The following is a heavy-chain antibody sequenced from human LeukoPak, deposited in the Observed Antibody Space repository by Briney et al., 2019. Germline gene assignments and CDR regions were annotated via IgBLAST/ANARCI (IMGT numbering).Heavy chain of an antibody. J-gene: IGHJ5*02. CDR1: GGTFSSYA. Sequence: SVKVSCKASGGTFSSYAISWVRQAPGQGLEWMGGIIPIFGTANYAQKFQGRVTITADESTSTAYMELSSLRSEDTAVYYCARGGIAVAGIWWFDPWGQGTLVTVSS. CDR3: ARGGIAVAGIWWFDP. V-gene: IGHV1-69*13. D-gene: IGHD6-19*01. CDR2: IIPIFGTA.